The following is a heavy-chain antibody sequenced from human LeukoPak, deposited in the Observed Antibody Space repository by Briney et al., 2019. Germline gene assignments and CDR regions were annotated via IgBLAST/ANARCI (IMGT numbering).Heavy chain of an antibody. V-gene: IGHV3-11*01. Sequence: GGSLRLPCAASGFTFSDYYMSWIRQAPGKGLEWVSYISSSGSTIYYADSVKGRFTISRDNAKNSLYLQMNSLRAEDTAVYYCARDIYYDSSGYFYWGQGTLVTVSS. CDR1: GFTFSDYY. CDR3: ARDIYYDSSGYFY. J-gene: IGHJ4*02. D-gene: IGHD3-22*01. CDR2: ISSSGSTI.